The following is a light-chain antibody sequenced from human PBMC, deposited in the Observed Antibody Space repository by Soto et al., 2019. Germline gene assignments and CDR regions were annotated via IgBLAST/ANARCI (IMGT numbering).Light chain of an antibody. V-gene: IGKV3-11*01. CDR2: DAS. CDR3: QQRSNWPIT. CDR1: QSIGTN. Sequence: EIVMTQSPATLSVSPGERATLSCRASQSIGTNLAWYQQRPGQAPRLLIYDASSRPTDTPARFSGSGSGTDFTLTISSLEPEDFALYYCQQRSNWPITFGQRTRLAI. J-gene: IGKJ5*01.